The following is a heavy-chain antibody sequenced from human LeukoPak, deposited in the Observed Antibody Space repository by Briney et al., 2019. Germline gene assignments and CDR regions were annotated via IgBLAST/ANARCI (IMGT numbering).Heavy chain of an antibody. J-gene: IGHJ6*02. D-gene: IGHD3-10*01. V-gene: IGHV4-31*03. CDR2: IYYSGST. CDR1: GGSISSGGYY. CDR3: ARGRITMVRGVIIQVDYYYGMDV. Sequence: SETLSLTCTVSGGSISSGGYYWSWIRQHPGKGLEWIGYIYYSGSTYYNPSLKSRVTISVDTSKNQFSLKLSSVTAADTAVYYCARGRITMVRGVIIQVDYYYGMDVWGQGTTVTVSS.